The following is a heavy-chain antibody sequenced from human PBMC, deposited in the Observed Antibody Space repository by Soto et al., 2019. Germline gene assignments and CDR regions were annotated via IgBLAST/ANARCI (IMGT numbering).Heavy chain of an antibody. J-gene: IGHJ3*02. CDR3: ARDLGGWISGGYRQDS. CDR2: IYHSGST. D-gene: IGHD6-19*01. V-gene: IGHV4-4*02. CDR1: GGSISSSNW. Sequence: QVQLQESGPGLVKPSVTLSLTCAVSGGSISSSNWWSWVRQPPGKGLEWIGEIYHSGSTNYNPSLQSRVTISVEKSKNQCSPKLSSVPAADTAVYYCARDLGGWISGGYRQDSWGQGTMVTVSS.